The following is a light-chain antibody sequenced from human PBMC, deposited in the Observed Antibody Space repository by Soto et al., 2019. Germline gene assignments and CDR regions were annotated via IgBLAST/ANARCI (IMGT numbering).Light chain of an antibody. CDR2: KAS. J-gene: IGKJ1*01. Sequence: DPQMTQSPSTLPASVGDRVTITCRASQSINSWLAWYQQKPGKAPKLLSYKASTLESGVPSRFSGSGSGTEFTLTISSLQPDDFATYYCQQYNTLWTFGQGTKVEIK. V-gene: IGKV1-5*03. CDR1: QSINSW. CDR3: QQYNTLWT.